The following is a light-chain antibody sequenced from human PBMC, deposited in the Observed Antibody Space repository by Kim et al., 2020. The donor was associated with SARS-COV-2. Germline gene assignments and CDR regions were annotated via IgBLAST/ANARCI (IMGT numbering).Light chain of an antibody. CDR3: CSYAGSYTNYV. J-gene: IGLJ1*01. V-gene: IGLV2-11*01. Sequence: SVTISCTGTSSDVGVYNYVSWYQQHPGKAPQLMIYDVSKRPSGVPDRFSGSKSGNTASLTISGLQAEDEADYYCCSYAGSYTNYVFGTGTKVTVL. CDR1: SSDVGVYNY. CDR2: DVS.